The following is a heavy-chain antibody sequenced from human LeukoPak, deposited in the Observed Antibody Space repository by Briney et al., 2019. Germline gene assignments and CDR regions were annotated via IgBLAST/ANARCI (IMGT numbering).Heavy chain of an antibody. J-gene: IGHJ4*02. D-gene: IGHD4-17*01. CDR2: IYYSGST. V-gene: IGHV4-61*01. CDR3: ARGTVTKKDY. Sequence: ASETLSLTCTVSGGSVSSGSYYWSWIRQPPGKGLEWIGYIYYSGSTNYSPSLRSRVTISADTSKNQFSLKLSSVTAADTAVYYCARGTVTKKDYWGQGTLVTVSS. CDR1: GGSVSSGSYY.